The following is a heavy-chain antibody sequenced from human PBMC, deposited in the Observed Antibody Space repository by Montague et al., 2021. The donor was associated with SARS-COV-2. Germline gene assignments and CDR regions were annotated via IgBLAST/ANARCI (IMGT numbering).Heavy chain of an antibody. CDR2: LYNGGTT. Sequence: SETLSLTCNVSGGSISSSTYYWGWIRQPPGKGLEWIGNLYNGGTTYYSPSLESRVTISVDTSKSHFSLNMASVAAADTAVYYCARTSKLRESSSGNYYYHAMDVWGQGTTVTVSS. CDR1: GGSISSSTYY. J-gene: IGHJ6*02. D-gene: IGHD3-10*01. V-gene: IGHV4-39*02. CDR3: ARTSKLRESSSGNYYYHAMDV.